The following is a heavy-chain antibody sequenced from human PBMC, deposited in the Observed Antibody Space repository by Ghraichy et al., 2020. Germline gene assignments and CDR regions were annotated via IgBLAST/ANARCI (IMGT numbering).Heavy chain of an antibody. CDR3: ARVERAGSVFFYYGMDV. CDR2: ISFDGSSK. D-gene: IGHD1-1*01. J-gene: IGHJ6*02. CDR1: GFIFNNHA. V-gene: IGHV3-30*03. Sequence: GGSLRLSCAASGFIFNNHASHWVRQAPGKGLEWVAVISFDGSSKYYSESVKGRFTIYRDSSKNTLYLQLSSLTAEDTAVYYCARVERAGSVFFYYGMDVWGQGTTVTVSS.